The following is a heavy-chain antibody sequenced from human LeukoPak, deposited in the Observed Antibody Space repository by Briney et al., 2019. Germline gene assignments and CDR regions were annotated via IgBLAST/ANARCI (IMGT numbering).Heavy chain of an antibody. CDR3: ARVSYGSGSYYRYYYHYYMDV. CDR2: IYYSGST. D-gene: IGHD3-10*01. CDR1: GGSISSYY. V-gene: IGHV4-59*01. J-gene: IGHJ6*03. Sequence: PSETLSLTCTVSGGSISSYYWSWIRQPPGKGLEWIGYIYYSGSTNYNPSLKSRVTISVDTSKNQFSLKLSSVTAADTAVYYCARVSYGSGSYYRYYYHYYMDVWGKGTTVTISS.